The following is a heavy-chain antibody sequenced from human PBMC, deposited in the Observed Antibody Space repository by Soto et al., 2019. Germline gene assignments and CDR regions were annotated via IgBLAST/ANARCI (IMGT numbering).Heavy chain of an antibody. Sequence: GGSLRLSCAASGITFYSYAMSWVRQAPGKGLEWVSAISGSGSSTYYADSVKGRFTISRDNSMNTLYLQMNSLRAEDTAVYYCAKSTKGGGDAFDIWGQGTMVTVSS. CDR1: GITFYSYA. CDR3: AKSTKGGGDAFDI. D-gene: IGHD2-2*01. J-gene: IGHJ3*02. CDR2: ISGSGSST. V-gene: IGHV3-23*01.